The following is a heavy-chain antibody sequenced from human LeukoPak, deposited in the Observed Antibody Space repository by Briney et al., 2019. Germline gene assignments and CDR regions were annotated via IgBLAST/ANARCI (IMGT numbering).Heavy chain of an antibody. CDR1: GFTFSNSA. CDR3: AKAFGSGGLPARDAFDI. Sequence: GGSLRLSCAASGFTFSNSAMSWVRQAPGKGPEWLSAISGSSGKTYYADSVRGRFTISRDNSRNTLSLLMNSLRAEDTALYYCAKAFGSGGLPARDAFDIWGQGTLVTVSS. D-gene: IGHD3-10*01. CDR2: ISGSSGKT. J-gene: IGHJ3*02. V-gene: IGHV3-23*01.